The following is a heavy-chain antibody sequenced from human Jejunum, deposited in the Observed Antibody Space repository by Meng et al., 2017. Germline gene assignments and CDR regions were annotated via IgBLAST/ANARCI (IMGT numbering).Heavy chain of an antibody. Sequence: GESLKISCAASRFIFSDYAMHWVRQAPGEGLEWVAVISSDGTDKYYADSVKGRFTISRDNSENTQHLQMNSLRPDDTAVYHCARARGFYYYPTDVWGQGTTVTVSS. J-gene: IGHJ6*02. CDR3: ARARGFYYYPTDV. CDR1: RFIFSDYA. V-gene: IGHV3-30*04. D-gene: IGHD3-10*01. CDR2: ISSDGTDK.